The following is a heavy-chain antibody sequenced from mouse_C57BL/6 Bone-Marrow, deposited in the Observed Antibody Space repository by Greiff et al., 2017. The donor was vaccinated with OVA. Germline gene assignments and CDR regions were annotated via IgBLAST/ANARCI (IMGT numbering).Heavy chain of an antibody. CDR3: AGLGDYYGSIYEYFDV. CDR1: GFTFSDYG. D-gene: IGHD1-1*01. J-gene: IGHJ1*03. V-gene: IGHV5-17*01. CDR2: ISSGSSTI. Sequence: EVQVVESGGGLVKPGGSLKLSCAASGFTFSDYGMHWVRQAPEKGLEWVAYISSGSSTIYYADTVKGRFTISRDNAKNTLFLQMTSLRSEDTAMYYCAGLGDYYGSIYEYFDVWGTGTTVTVSS.